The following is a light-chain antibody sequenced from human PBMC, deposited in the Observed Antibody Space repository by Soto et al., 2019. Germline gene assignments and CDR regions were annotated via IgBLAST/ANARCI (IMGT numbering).Light chain of an antibody. CDR3: QQDDSSPYT. CDR2: GAS. J-gene: IGKJ2*01. V-gene: IGKV3-20*01. Sequence: IVLTQSPDTLSLFPGERATLSCRASQSVSSSYLAWYQQKPGQAPRLLIYGASSRATGIPDRFSGSGSGTDFTLTIRRLEPEDFAGYYCQQDDSSPYTFGQGTKLEIK. CDR1: QSVSSSY.